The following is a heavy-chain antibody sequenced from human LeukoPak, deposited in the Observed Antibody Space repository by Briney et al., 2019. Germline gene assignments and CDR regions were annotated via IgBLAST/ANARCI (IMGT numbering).Heavy chain of an antibody. V-gene: IGHV3-23*01. CDR2: ISDSGSLT. J-gene: IGHJ4*02. CDR1: GFAFSSQA. D-gene: IGHD6-19*01. Sequence: PGGSLRLSCAASGFAFSSQAMGWVRQAPGKGLEWVSVISDSGSLTYYADSVKGRFTISRDNSKKTLFLQLNSLRAEDTAVYYCAKDARRTNGWYYFDYWGQGVLVTVSS. CDR3: AKDARRTNGWYYFDY.